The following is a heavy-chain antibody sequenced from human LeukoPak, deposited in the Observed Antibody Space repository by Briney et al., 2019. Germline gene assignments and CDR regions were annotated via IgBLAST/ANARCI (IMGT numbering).Heavy chain of an antibody. CDR3: ARDHWFTMVRGVIPLYVLDV. V-gene: IGHV3-30-3*01. D-gene: IGHD3-10*01. J-gene: IGHJ6*02. Sequence: GGSLRLSCAASGFTFSTYAMHWVRQAPGKGLEWVAVISYDGSNKYYADSVKGRFTISRDNSKSTLYLQMISLRAEDTAVYYCARDHWFTMVRGVIPLYVLDVWGQGSTVTVSS. CDR1: GFTFSTYA. CDR2: ISYDGSNK.